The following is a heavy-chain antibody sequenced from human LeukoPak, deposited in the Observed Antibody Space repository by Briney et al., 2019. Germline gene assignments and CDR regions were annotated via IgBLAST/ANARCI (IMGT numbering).Heavy chain of an antibody. Sequence: GGSLRLSCAASGLTFSSHWMHWVRQAPGKGLEWVAVIWYDGSNKYYADSVKGRFTISRDNSKNTLYLQMNSLRAEDTAVYYCARDAPPSIAAHYWGQGTLVTVSS. CDR1: GLTFSSHW. V-gene: IGHV3-33*08. D-gene: IGHD6-6*01. CDR3: ARDAPPSIAAHY. CDR2: IWYDGSNK. J-gene: IGHJ4*02.